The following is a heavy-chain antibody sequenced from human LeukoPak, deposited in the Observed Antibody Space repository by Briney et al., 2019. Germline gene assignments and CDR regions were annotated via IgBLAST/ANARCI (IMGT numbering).Heavy chain of an antibody. CDR3: ARVPPPLTSPLDY. D-gene: IGHD2-2*01. CDR2: INAGNGNT. Sequence: ASVKVFCKASGYTFTSYAMHWVRQAPGQRLEWMGWINAGNGNTKYSQKFQGRVTITRDTSASTAYMELSSLRSEDTAVYYCARVPPPLTSPLDYWGQGTLVTVSS. J-gene: IGHJ4*02. V-gene: IGHV1-3*01. CDR1: GYTFTSYA.